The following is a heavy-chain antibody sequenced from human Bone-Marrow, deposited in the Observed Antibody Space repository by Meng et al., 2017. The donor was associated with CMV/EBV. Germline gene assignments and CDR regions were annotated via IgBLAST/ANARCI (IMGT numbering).Heavy chain of an antibody. CDR3: ARGRGYCSSTSCYYYYGMDV. V-gene: IGHV4-34*01. Sequence: SETLSLTCAVYGGSFSGYYWSWIRQPPGKGLEWIGEINHSGSTNYNPSLKSRVTISVDTSKNQFSLKLSSVTAADTAVYYCARGRGYCSSTSCYYYYGMDVWGQGTTVTGSS. D-gene: IGHD2-2*01. CDR2: INHSGST. J-gene: IGHJ6*01. CDR1: GGSFSGYY.